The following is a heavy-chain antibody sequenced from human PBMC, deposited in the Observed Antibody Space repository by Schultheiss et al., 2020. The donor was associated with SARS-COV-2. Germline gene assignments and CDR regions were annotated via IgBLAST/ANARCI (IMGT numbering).Heavy chain of an antibody. J-gene: IGHJ6*02. Sequence: GGSLRLSCAASGFTFSGSAMHWVRQASGKGLEWVGRIRSKANSYATAYAASVKGRFTISRDDSKNTAYLQMNSLRAEDTAVYYCARDRTIFGVVRDYYYGMDVWGQGTTVTVSS. CDR2: IRSKANSYAT. CDR1: GFTFSGSA. V-gene: IGHV3-73*01. D-gene: IGHD3-3*01. CDR3: ARDRTIFGVVRDYYYGMDV.